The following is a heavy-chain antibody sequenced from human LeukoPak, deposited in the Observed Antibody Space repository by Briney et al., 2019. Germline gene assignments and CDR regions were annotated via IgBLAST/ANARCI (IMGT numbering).Heavy chain of an antibody. V-gene: IGHV4-61*02. Sequence: PSQTLSLTCTVSGGSISSGSYYWSWIRQPAGKGLEWIGRIYTSGSTNYNPSLKSRVTISVDTSKNQFSLKLSSVTAADTAVYYCAREPRIAAAGTGYFDYWGQGTLVTVSS. J-gene: IGHJ4*02. D-gene: IGHD6-13*01. CDR2: IYTSGST. CDR3: AREPRIAAAGTGYFDY. CDR1: GGSISSGSYY.